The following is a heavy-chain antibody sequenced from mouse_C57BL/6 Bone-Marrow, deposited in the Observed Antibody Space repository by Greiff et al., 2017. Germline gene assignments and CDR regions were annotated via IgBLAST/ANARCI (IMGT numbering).Heavy chain of an antibody. CDR2: IDPSDSYT. V-gene: IGHV1-69*01. Sequence: QVQLQQPGAELVMPGASVKLSCKASGYTFTSYWMHWVKQRPGQGLEWIGEIDPSDSYTNYNQKFKGKSTLTVDKSSSTAYMQLSSLTSEDSAVYYCAANYYGSSYDYAMDYWGQGTSVTVSS. D-gene: IGHD1-1*01. CDR3: AANYYGSSYDYAMDY. CDR1: GYTFTSYW. J-gene: IGHJ4*01.